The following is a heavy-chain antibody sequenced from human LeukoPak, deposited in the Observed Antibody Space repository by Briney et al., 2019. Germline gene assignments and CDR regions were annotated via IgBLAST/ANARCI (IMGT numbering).Heavy chain of an antibody. V-gene: IGHV4-59*01. D-gene: IGHD6-13*01. CDR2: IYYSGST. CDR3: ARESGSSWYID. Sequence: PSETLSLTCTVSGGSISSYYWSWIRQPPGKGLEWIAYIYYSGSTNYNPSLKSRVTISVDTSKNQFSLKLSSVTAADTAVYYCARESGSSWYIDWGQGTLVTVSS. J-gene: IGHJ4*02. CDR1: GGSISSYY.